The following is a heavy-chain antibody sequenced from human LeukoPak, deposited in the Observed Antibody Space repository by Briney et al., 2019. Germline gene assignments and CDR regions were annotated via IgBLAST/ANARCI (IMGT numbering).Heavy chain of an antibody. CDR1: GYTFTSYG. D-gene: IGHD3-10*01. V-gene: IGHV1-8*02. J-gene: IGHJ4*02. CDR3: ARSFYQVRGVIPG. Sequence: ASVKVSCKASGYTFTSYGISWVRQAPGQGLEWMGWMNPNSGNTGYAQKFQGRVTMTRNTSISTAYMELSSLRSEDTAVYYCARSFYQVRGVIPGWGQGTLVTVSS. CDR2: MNPNSGNT.